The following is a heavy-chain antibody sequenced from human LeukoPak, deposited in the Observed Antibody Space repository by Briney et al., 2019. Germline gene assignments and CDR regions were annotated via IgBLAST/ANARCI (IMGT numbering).Heavy chain of an antibody. J-gene: IGHJ3*02. CDR2: MNPNSGNT. CDR3: ARGYYDFWSGRIDAFDI. D-gene: IGHD3-3*01. CDR1: GYTFTSYD. V-gene: IGHV1-8*01. Sequence: ASVKVSCKASGYTFTSYDINWVRQATGQGLEWMGWMNPNSGNTGYAQKFQGRVTMTRNTSISTAYMELSSLRSEDTAVYYWARGYYDFWSGRIDAFDICGQGTMVTVSS.